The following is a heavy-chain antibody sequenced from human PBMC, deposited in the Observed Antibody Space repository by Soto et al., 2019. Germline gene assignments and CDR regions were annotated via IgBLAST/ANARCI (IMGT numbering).Heavy chain of an antibody. CDR1: GYSFTSHY. J-gene: IGHJ5*02. CDR3: ARDQSCHALVWWFDP. V-gene: IGHV1-46*03. CDR2: SYPGGVNI. D-gene: IGHD3-16*01. Sequence: VQLVQSGAEVKKPGASVKVSWKAIGYSFTSHYIHGVRQAPGQGLEWMGTSYPGGVNIAYAQKVKGRVTMTKYTSTSTVYMELNSLTSEATAVYYCARDQSCHALVWWFDPWGQGPLVTVSS.